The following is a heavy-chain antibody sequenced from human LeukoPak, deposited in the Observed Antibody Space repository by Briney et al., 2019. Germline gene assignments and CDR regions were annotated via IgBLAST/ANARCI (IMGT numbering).Heavy chain of an antibody. CDR2: IGGSGGST. V-gene: IGHV3-23*01. Sequence: GGSLRLSCAASGFTFSSYAMSWVRQAPGKGLEWVSAIGGSGGSTYYADSVKGRFTISRDNSKNTLYLQMNSLRAEDTAVYYCAKGGLWFGGFDPWGQGTLVTVSS. D-gene: IGHD3-10*01. CDR1: GFTFSSYA. J-gene: IGHJ5*02. CDR3: AKGGLWFGGFDP.